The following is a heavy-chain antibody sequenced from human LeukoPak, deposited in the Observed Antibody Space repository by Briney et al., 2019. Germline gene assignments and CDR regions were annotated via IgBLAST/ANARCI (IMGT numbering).Heavy chain of an antibody. Sequence: GGSLRLSCAASGFTFSSYSMNWVRQAPGKGLEWVSSISSSNSYIYYADSVKGRFTISRDNAKNSLYLQMNSLRAEDTAIYYCARDRLDGDSPRWFDYWGQGTLVTVSS. CDR1: GFTFSSYS. D-gene: IGHD4-17*01. CDR2: ISSSNSYI. J-gene: IGHJ4*02. CDR3: ARDRLDGDSPRWFDY. V-gene: IGHV3-21*01.